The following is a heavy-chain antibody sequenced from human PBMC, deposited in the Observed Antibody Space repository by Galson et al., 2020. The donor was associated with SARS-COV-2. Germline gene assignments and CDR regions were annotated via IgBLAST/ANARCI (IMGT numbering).Heavy chain of an antibody. J-gene: IGHJ5*02. Sequence: ASETLSLTCTVSGGSISSYYWSWIRQPPGKGLEWLGYIYYSGNTNYNPSLKSRVTISVDTSKNQFSLKLSSVTAADTAVYYCARGYFDWLFYNWFDPWGQGTLVTVSS. V-gene: IGHV4-59*01. CDR2: IYYSGNT. CDR3: ARGYFDWLFYNWFDP. D-gene: IGHD3-9*01. CDR1: GGSISSYY.